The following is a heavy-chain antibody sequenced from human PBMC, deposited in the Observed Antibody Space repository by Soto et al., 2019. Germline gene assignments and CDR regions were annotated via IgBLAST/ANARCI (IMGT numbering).Heavy chain of an antibody. CDR2: IYYSGST. V-gene: IGHV4-39*01. CDR3: ARHFGPPYDEDWFDP. CDR1: GGSISSSSYY. Sequence: LSLTCTVSGGSISSSSYYWGWIRQPPGKGLEWIGSIYYSGSTYYSPSLKSRVTISVDTSKNQFSLKLSSVTAADTAVYYCARHFGPPYDEDWFDPWGQGTLVTVSS. D-gene: IGHD3-10*01. J-gene: IGHJ5*02.